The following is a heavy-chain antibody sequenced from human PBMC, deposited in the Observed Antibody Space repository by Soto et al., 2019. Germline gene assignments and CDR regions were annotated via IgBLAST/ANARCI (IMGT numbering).Heavy chain of an antibody. J-gene: IGHJ6*02. CDR2: IYHSGST. CDR1: CYSISSGYY. CDR3: ARDPSWNDAFDYYYGMDV. V-gene: IGHV4-38-2*02. Sequence: KTSETLSLTCAVSCYSISSGYYWGWIRQPPGKGLEWIGSIYHSGSTYYNPSLKSRVTISVDTSKNQFSLKLSSVTAADTAVYYCARDPSWNDAFDYYYGMDVWGQGTTVTVSS. D-gene: IGHD1-1*01.